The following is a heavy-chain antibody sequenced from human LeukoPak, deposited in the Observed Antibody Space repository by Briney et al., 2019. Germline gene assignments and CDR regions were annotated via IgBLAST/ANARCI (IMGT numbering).Heavy chain of an antibody. CDR1: GFTFSSYA. J-gene: IGHJ4*02. CDR2: ISGSGGST. CDR3: AKDYKTGYYGSGSYYLDY. V-gene: IGHV3-23*01. Sequence: GGSLRLSCAASGFTFSSYAMSWVRQAPGQGLEWVSAISGSGGSTYYADSVKGRFTISRDNSKNTLYLQMNSLRAEDTAVYYCAKDYKTGYYGSGSYYLDYWGQGTLVTVSS. D-gene: IGHD3-10*01.